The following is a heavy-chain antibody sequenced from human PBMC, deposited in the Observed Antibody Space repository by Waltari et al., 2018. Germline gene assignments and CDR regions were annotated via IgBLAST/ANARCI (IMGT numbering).Heavy chain of an antibody. J-gene: IGHJ5*02. Sequence: QVQLVQSGAEVKKPGSSVKVSCKASGGTFSSYAISWVRQAPGQGLEWMGGSSPIFGTANYAQKFQGRVTITTDESTSTAYMELSSLRSEDTAVYYCARDRGFEIFGVVIKWGWFDPWGQGTLVTVSS. CDR2: SSPIFGTA. V-gene: IGHV1-69*05. CDR3: ARDRGFEIFGVVIKWGWFDP. D-gene: IGHD3-3*01. CDR1: GGTFSSYA.